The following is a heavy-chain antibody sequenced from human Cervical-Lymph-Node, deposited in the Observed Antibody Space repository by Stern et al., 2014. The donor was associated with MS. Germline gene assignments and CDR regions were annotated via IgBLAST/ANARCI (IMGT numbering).Heavy chain of an antibody. CDR3: AREVAGHRLGMMDV. J-gene: IGHJ6*02. V-gene: IGHV1-46*01. CDR2: INPSGGST. CDR1: GYTFTRYY. Sequence: QVQLVQSGAEEKKPGASVKVSCKACGYTFTRYYMHWVRQAPGQGLEWRGIINPSGGSTSYAQKFQGRVTMTRDTSTSTVYMELSSLRSEDTAVYYCAREVAGHRLGMMDVWGQGTTVTVSS. D-gene: IGHD6-19*01.